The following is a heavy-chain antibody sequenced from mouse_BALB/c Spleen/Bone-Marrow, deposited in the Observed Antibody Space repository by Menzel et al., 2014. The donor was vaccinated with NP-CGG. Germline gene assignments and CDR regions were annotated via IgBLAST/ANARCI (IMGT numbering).Heavy chain of an antibody. CDR3: ARSGDSSGYGFAY. CDR2: IYPGDGST. J-gene: IGHJ3*01. Sequence: VQGVESGAELVKPGALVKISCEASGYTFTSYDINWVKQRPGQGLEWIGWIYPGDGSTKYNEKFKGKATLTADKSSSTAYMQLSSLTSENSAVYFCARSGDSSGYGFAYWGQGTLVTVSA. V-gene: IGHV1S56*01. D-gene: IGHD3-2*01. CDR1: GYTFTSYD.